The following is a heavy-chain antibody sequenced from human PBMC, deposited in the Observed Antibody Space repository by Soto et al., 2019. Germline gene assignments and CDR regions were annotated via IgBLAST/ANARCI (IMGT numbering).Heavy chain of an antibody. CDR1: GFTFSSYA. CDR2: ISGCGGST. Sequence: PGGSLRLSCAASGFTFSSYAMSWVRLAPGKGLEWVSVISGCGGSTYYADSVKGRFTISRDNSKNTLYLQMNSLRAEDTAVYYCAKDDDRGSGKRPPDYWGQGTLVTVSS. D-gene: IGHD6-19*01. J-gene: IGHJ4*02. V-gene: IGHV3-23*01. CDR3: AKDDDRGSGKRPPDY.